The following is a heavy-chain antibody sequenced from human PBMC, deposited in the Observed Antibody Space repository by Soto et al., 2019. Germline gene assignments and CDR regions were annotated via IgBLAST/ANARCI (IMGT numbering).Heavy chain of an antibody. V-gene: IGHV1-69*12. Sequence: QVQLVQSGAEVKKPGSSVKVSCKASGGTFSSYAIIWVRQAPGQGLEWMGGIIPIFGTANYAQKFQGRVTITADESTSTAYMELSSLRAEDTAVYYCARAGTVLVPAAMGGMDVWGQGTTVTVSS. CDR1: GGTFSSYA. D-gene: IGHD2-2*01. CDR2: IIPIFGTA. CDR3: ARAGTVLVPAAMGGMDV. J-gene: IGHJ6*02.